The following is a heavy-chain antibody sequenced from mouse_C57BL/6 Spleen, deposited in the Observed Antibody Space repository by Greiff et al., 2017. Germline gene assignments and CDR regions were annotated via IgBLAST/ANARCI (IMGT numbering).Heavy chain of an antibody. J-gene: IGHJ2*01. V-gene: IGHV1-61*01. D-gene: IGHD2-2*01. CDR1: GYTFTSYW. CDR2: IYPSDSET. Sequence: VQLQQPGAELVRPGSSVKLSCKASGYTFTSYWMDWVKQRPGQGLEWIGNIYPSDSETHYNQKFKDKATLTVDKSSSTAYMQLSSLTSEDSAVYYCARRDYYCYDGDYFDYWGQGTTLTVSS. CDR3: ARRDYYCYDGDYFDY.